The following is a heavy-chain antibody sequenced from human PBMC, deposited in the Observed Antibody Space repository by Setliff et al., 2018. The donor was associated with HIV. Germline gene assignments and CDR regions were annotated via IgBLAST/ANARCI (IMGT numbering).Heavy chain of an antibody. CDR3: ARPGGSYGDYGWYLRF. V-gene: IGHV1-3*01. J-gene: IGHJ4*02. D-gene: IGHD4-17*01. CDR2: IRPDNGDA. CDR1: GYSFTTFP. Sequence: ASVKVSCKTSGYSFTTFPIQWVRQAPGQQLEWVGWIRPDNGDARSPQRFQGRITLTSDSDARMAYMELRSLRSDDTAMYYCARPGGSYGDYGWYLRFWGQGTLVTVSS.